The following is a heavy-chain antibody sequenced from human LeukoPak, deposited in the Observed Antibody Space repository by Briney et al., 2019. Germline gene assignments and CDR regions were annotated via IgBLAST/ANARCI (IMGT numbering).Heavy chain of an antibody. CDR2: IYYSGST. CDR1: GGSISSYY. CDR3: ARAGSYGTIFDY. V-gene: IGHV4-59*01. D-gene: IGHD5-18*01. Sequence: SETLSLTCTVSGGSISSYYWSWIRQPPGKGLEWIGYIYYSGSTNYSPSLKSRVTMSVDTSKNQFSLKLSSVTAADTAVYYCARAGSYGTIFDYCGQGTLVTVSS. J-gene: IGHJ4*02.